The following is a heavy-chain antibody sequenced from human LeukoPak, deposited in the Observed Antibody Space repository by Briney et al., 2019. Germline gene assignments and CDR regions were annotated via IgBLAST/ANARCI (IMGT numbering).Heavy chain of an antibody. J-gene: IGHJ6*02. CDR1: GFNFNYVW. V-gene: IGHV3-15*01. CDR2: IRTKIEGETR. D-gene: IGHD1-26*01. CDR3: TTERNWELLRPYGLDI. Sequence: PGGSLRLSCAASGFNFNYVWMNWVRQAPGKGLEWVGRIRTKIEGETRDYPAPVKGRFTISRDDSKTTLYLQMNGLKTEDSAVYYCTTERNWELLRPYGLDIWGQGTTVTVSS.